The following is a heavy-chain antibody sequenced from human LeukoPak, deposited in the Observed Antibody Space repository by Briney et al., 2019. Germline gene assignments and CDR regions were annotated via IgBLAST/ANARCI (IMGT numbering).Heavy chain of an antibody. D-gene: IGHD3-10*01. CDR3: VGGLYGLGWDY. J-gene: IGHJ4*02. Sequence: GGSLRLSCSASRFSLSSYNMHWVRQAPGKGLEFVSGVSSDWGTTDYADSARDRFTISRDNSKNTLYLQMSSLRAEDTAIYYCVGGLYGLGWDYWGPGTLVTVSS. CDR2: VSSDWGTT. CDR1: RFSLSSYN. V-gene: IGHV3-64D*06.